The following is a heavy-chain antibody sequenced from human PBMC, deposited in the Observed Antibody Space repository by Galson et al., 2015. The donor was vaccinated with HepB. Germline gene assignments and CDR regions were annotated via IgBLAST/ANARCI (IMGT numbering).Heavy chain of an antibody. CDR1: GYTFTSYG. V-gene: IGHV1-18*01. CDR2: ISAYNGNT. D-gene: IGHD3-22*01. J-gene: IGHJ4*02. Sequence: SVKVSCKASGYTFTSYGISWVRQAPGQGLEWMGWISAYNGNTIYAQKLQGRVTMTTDTSTSTAYMELRSLRSDDTAVYYCARDRVYYDSSGYYSDYWGQGTLVTVSS. CDR3: ARDRVYYDSSGYYSDY.